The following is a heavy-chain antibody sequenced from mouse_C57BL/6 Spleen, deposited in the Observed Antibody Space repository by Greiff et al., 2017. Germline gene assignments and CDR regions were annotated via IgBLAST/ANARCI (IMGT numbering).Heavy chain of an antibody. D-gene: IGHD1-1*01. Sequence: QVQLQQSGAELVKPGASVKLSCKASGYTFTEYTIHWVKQRSGQGLEWIGWFYPGSGSIKYNEKFKDKATLTAYKSASTVYMELSRLTSEDSAVYFCARHEVNYYGSSYAMDYWGQGTSVTVSS. CDR2: FYPGSGSI. V-gene: IGHV1-62-2*01. J-gene: IGHJ4*01. CDR3: ARHEVNYYGSSYAMDY. CDR1: GYTFTEYT.